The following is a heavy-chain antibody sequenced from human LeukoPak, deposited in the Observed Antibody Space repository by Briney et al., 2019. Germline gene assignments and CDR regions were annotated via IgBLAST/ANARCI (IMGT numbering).Heavy chain of an antibody. V-gene: IGHV3-21*01. D-gene: IGHD2-21*01. Sequence: GGSLRLSCAASGFTFSSYSMNWVRQAPGKGLEWVSSISSSSRYIYYADSVKGRFTISRDNAKNSLYLQMNSLRAEDTAVYYCARIKSQGVVVPLLRSTYYFDYWGQGTLVTVSS. CDR1: GFTFSSYS. CDR2: ISSSSRYI. CDR3: ARIKSQGVVVPLLRSTYYFDY. J-gene: IGHJ4*02.